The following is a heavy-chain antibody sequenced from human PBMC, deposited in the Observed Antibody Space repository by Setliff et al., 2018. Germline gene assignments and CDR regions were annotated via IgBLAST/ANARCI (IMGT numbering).Heavy chain of an antibody. V-gene: IGHV4-39*02. J-gene: IGHJ6*03. CDR1: GGSINSGVYY. D-gene: IGHD3-10*01. CDR2: IYHGGDT. Sequence: SETLSLTCTVSGGSINSGVYYWGWIRQPPGKGLEWIGRIYHGGDTYYNASLKSRLTISVDTSKNQFSLKLRSVTAADTAVYYCARERGDAGYYGSWSYYYMDVWGKGTTVTVSS. CDR3: ARERGDAGYYGSWSYYYMDV.